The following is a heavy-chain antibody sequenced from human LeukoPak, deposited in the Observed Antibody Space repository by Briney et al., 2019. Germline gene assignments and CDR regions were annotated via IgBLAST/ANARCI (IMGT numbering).Heavy chain of an antibody. CDR2: INPNSGGT. J-gene: IGHJ4*02. CDR3: ARGGPVRYYFDY. Sequence: ASVKVSCKASGYTFTGYYMHWVRQAPGQGLEWMGWINPNSGGTNYAQKVQGRVTMTRDTSISPAYMELSRLRSDDTAVYYCARGGPVRYYFDYWGQGTLVTVSS. D-gene: IGHD3-16*01. CDR1: GYTFTGYY. V-gene: IGHV1-2*02.